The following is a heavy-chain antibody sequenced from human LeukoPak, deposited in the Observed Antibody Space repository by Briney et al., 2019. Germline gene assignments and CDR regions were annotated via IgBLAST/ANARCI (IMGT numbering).Heavy chain of an antibody. CDR2: ISYDGSNK. CDR1: GFTFSSYG. CDR3: AKGGVQLWYNWFDP. Sequence: GSLRLSCAASGFTFSSYGMHWVRQAPGKGLEWVAVISYDGSNKYYADSVKGRFTISRDNSKNTLYLQMNSLRAEDTAVYYCAKGGVQLWYNWFDPWGQGTLVTVSS. J-gene: IGHJ5*02. D-gene: IGHD5-18*01. V-gene: IGHV3-30*18.